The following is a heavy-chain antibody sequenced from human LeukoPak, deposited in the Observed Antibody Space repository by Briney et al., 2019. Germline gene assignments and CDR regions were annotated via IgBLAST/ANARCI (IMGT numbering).Heavy chain of an antibody. D-gene: IGHD3-22*01. V-gene: IGHV4-34*01. CDR2: INHSGST. Sequence: PSETLSLTCTVSGGSISSYYWSWIRQPPGKGLEWIGEINHSGSTNYNPSLKSRVTISVDTSKNQFSLKLSSVTAADTAVYYCARGGKTYYYDSSGYYSDFALGYWGQGTLVTVSS. CDR3: ARGGKTYYYDSSGYYSDFALGY. CDR1: GGSISSYY. J-gene: IGHJ4*02.